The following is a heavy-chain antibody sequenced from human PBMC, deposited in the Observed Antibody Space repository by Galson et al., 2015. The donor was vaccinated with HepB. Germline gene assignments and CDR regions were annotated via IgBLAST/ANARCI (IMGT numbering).Heavy chain of an antibody. Sequence: SVKVSCKASGYTFTGYYMHWVRQAPGQGLEWMGRINPNSGGTNYAQKFQGRVTMTRDTSISTAYMELSRLRSDDTAVYYCARAPRWYYDSHFDYWGQGTLVTVSS. V-gene: IGHV1-2*06. D-gene: IGHD3-22*01. J-gene: IGHJ4*02. CDR2: INPNSGGT. CDR1: GYTFTGYY. CDR3: ARAPRWYYDSHFDY.